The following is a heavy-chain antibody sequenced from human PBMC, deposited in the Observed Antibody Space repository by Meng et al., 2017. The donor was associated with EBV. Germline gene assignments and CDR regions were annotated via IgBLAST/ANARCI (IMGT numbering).Heavy chain of an antibody. CDR3: AHSRVGATEFDY. Sequence: HTTLKESCPPLVKPTQTLTLTCTFSGFSLSTSGVGVGWIRQPPGKALEWLALIYWDDDKRYSPSLKSRLTITKDTSKNQVVLTMTNMDPVDTATYYCAHSRVGATEFDYWGQGTLVTVSS. CDR2: IYWDDDK. V-gene: IGHV2-5*02. CDR1: GFSLSTSGVG. J-gene: IGHJ4*02. D-gene: IGHD1-26*01.